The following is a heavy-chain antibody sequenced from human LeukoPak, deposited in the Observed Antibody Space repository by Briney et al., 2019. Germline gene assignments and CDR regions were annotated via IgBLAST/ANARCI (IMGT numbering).Heavy chain of an antibody. CDR3: ARESTQNIVADY. V-gene: IGHV3-30*02. Sequence: PGGSLRLSCAASGFTFGSYGMHWVRQAPGKGLEWVTFIRSDGSNKYYADSVKGRFTISRDNAKNTLYLQMNSLRAEDTAVYHCARESTQNIVADYWGQGTLVTVSS. CDR2: IRSDGSNK. J-gene: IGHJ4*02. D-gene: IGHD2/OR15-2a*01. CDR1: GFTFGSYG.